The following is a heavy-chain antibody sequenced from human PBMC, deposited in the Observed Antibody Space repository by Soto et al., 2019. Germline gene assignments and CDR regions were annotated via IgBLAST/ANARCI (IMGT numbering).Heavy chain of an antibody. J-gene: IGHJ4*02. V-gene: IGHV4-31*03. CDR2: ISYSGST. CDR3: ARGGGVYSFDY. Sequence: SETLSLTCTVSGGSISSGGYYWSWIRQHPGTGLEWIGHISYSGSTDYNTSLKSRVTISVDTSRNQFSLIVSSVTAADTAVYYCARGGGVYSFDYWGQGTLVNVSS. D-gene: IGHD2-8*02. CDR1: GGSISSGGYY.